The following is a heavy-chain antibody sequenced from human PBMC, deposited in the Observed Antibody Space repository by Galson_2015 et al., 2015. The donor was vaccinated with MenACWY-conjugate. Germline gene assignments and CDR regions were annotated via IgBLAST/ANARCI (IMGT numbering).Heavy chain of an antibody. V-gene: IGHV6-1*01. J-gene: IGHJ6*03. D-gene: IGHD6-13*01. CDR3: ARGAAAGTDYYYYMDV. Sequence: CAISGDSVSSNSAAWNWIRQSPSRGLEWLGRTYYRSKWYNDYAVSVKSRITINPDTSKNQFSLQLNSVTPEDTAVYYCARGAAAGTDYYYYMDVWGKGTTVTVSS. CDR1: GDSVSSNSAA. CDR2: TYYRSKWYN.